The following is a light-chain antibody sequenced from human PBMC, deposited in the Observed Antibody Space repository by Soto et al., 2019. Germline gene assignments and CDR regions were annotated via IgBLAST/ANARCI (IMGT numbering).Light chain of an antibody. V-gene: IGKV1-39*01. CDR3: QQSYSTPIT. CDR2: DAS. Sequence: GDIVTITCRASQTISTWMAWYQQKPGKAPKLLVYDASTLQSGVASRFSGSGSGTEFTLIISSLQPEDFATYYCQQSYSTPITFGQGTRLEIK. CDR1: QTISTW. J-gene: IGKJ5*01.